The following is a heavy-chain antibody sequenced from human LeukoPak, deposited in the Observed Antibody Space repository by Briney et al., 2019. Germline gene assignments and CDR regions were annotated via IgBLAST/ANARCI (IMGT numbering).Heavy chain of an antibody. CDR3: ARVHYDVLTGYLGGMDV. J-gene: IGHJ6*04. Sequence: SETLSLTCAVSGGSISSDSYSWTWIRQSPTKGLEWIGYVYHSGSAYYNPSFESRVTMSADRSKNQYSLKLSSVTAADTAVYYCARVHYDVLTGYLGGMDVWGEGTTVTVSS. V-gene: IGHV4-30-2*06. CDR1: GGSISSDSYS. D-gene: IGHD3-9*01. CDR2: VYHSGSA.